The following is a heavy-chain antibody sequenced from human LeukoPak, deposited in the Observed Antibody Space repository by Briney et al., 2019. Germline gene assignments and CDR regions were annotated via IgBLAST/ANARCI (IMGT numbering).Heavy chain of an antibody. CDR3: ARQYCSSTSCNGAFDI. CDR2: IYRGGNA. CDR1: GFTVSSNY. J-gene: IGHJ3*02. D-gene: IGHD2-2*01. V-gene: IGHV3-53*01. Sequence: GGSLRLSCAASGFTVSSNYMSWVRQAPGKGLEWVSIIYRGGNAYYADSVKGRFTISRDNSKNTLYFQMNSLRAEDTAVYYCARQYCSSTSCNGAFDIWGQGTMVTVSS.